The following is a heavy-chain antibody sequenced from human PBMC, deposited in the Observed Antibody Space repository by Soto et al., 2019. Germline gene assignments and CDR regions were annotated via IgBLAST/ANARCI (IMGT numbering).Heavy chain of an antibody. Sequence: QVQLVESGGGVVQPGRSLRLSCAASGFTFSSYGMHWVRQAPGKGLEWVAVIWYDGSNKYYADSVKGRFTISRDNSKNTLYLQMNSLRAEDTAVYYCARDPVVRGRLDYWGQGTLVTVSS. D-gene: IGHD3-10*01. V-gene: IGHV3-33*01. CDR3: ARDPVVRGRLDY. CDR1: GFTFSSYG. CDR2: IWYDGSNK. J-gene: IGHJ4*02.